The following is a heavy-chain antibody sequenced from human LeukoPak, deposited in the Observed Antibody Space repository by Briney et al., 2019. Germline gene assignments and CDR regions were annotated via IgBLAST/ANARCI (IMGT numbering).Heavy chain of an antibody. CDR3: ARSHIVAVTGFAFDI. CDR2: IYYSGST. CDR1: GGSISSSSYY. Sequence: KAAETLSLTCTVSGGSISSSSYYWGWIRQPPGKGLEWIGSIYYSGSTYYNPSLKSRVTITVDTSKNQCSLKLSSVTAADTTVYYCARSHIVAVTGFAFDIWGQGTLVTVSS. J-gene: IGHJ3*02. D-gene: IGHD2-21*02. V-gene: IGHV4-39*01.